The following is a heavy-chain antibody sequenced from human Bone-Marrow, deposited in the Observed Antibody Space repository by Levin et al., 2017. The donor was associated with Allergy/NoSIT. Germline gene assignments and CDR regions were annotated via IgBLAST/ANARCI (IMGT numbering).Heavy chain of an antibody. D-gene: IGHD6-19*01. J-gene: IGHJ4*01. CDR1: DSISAHY. Sequence: SETLSLTCDSISAHYCVWIRQSPGKGLEWIGYIHHSGGTTYNTSLKTRVTIWLDTSKKQLSLKLTSVTAADTAVYYCASATRWLAFDSWGHGIPVTVSS. CDR3: ASATRWLAFDS. V-gene: IGHV4-59*11. CDR2: IHHSGGT.